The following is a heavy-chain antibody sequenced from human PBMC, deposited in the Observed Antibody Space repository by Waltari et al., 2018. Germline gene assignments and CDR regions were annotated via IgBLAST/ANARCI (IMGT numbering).Heavy chain of an antibody. Sequence: EVQLLESGGGLVQPGGSLRLFCAASGFTFSSYAMSWVRQAPGKGRGWVSAISGSGGSTDYADSVKGRFTISRDNSKNTLYLQMNSLRAEDTAVYYCAKDGGGYSYPAFWGQGTLVTVSS. CDR3: AKDGGGYSYPAF. CDR1: GFTFSSYA. D-gene: IGHD5-18*01. CDR2: ISGSGGST. V-gene: IGHV3-23*01. J-gene: IGHJ4*02.